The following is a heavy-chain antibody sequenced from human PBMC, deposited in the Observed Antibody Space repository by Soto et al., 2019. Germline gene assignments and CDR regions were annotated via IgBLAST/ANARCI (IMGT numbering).Heavy chain of an antibody. CDR3: VLWPPYYFDY. D-gene: IGHD3-10*01. CDR1: GFTFSSYA. CDR2: ISGSGGST. Sequence: EVQLLESGGGLVQPGGSLRLSCAASGFTFSSYAMSWVRQAPGKGLEGVSAISGSGGSTYYADSVKGRFTISRDNSKNTLHLQMNSLRAEDTAVYYCVLWPPYYFDYWGQGTLVTVSS. J-gene: IGHJ4*02. V-gene: IGHV3-23*01.